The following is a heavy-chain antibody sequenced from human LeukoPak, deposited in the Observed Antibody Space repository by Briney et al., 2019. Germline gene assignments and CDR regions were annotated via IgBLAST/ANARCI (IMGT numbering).Heavy chain of an antibody. J-gene: IGHJ4*02. Sequence: PGGSLRLSCAASGFTFSSYSMNWVRQAPGKGLEWVSYISSSSRYIYYTDSVKGRFTISRDNAKNSLYLQMNSLRAEDTAVYYCARDLSVGSKPDLGFDYWGQGTLVTVSS. V-gene: IGHV3-21*05. D-gene: IGHD1-26*01. CDR1: GFTFSSYS. CDR2: ISSSSRYI. CDR3: ARDLSVGSKPDLGFDY.